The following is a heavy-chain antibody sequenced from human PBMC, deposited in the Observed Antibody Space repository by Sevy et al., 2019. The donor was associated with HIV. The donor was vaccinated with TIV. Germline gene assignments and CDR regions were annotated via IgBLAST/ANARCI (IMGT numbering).Heavy chain of an antibody. CDR1: GYTLTELS. CDR3: ATRRTIRFLEWLEPYYFDY. Sequence: ASVKVSCKVSGYTLTELSMHWVRQAPGKGLEWMGGFDPEDGETIYAQKFQGRVTMTEDTSTDTAYMELSSLGSEDTAVYYCATRRTIRFLEWLEPYYFDYWGQGTLVTVSS. CDR2: FDPEDGET. V-gene: IGHV1-24*01. J-gene: IGHJ4*02. D-gene: IGHD3-3*01.